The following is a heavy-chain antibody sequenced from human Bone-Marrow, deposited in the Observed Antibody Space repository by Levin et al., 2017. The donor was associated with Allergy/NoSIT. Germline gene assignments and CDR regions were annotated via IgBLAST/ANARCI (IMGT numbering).Heavy chain of an antibody. J-gene: IGHJ4*02. D-gene: IGHD3-10*01. CDR2: IIPSLGTP. V-gene: IGHV1-69*13. CDR3: ARDGAVIYYGSGSALDY. Sequence: SVKVSCKASGGTFRNYAISWVRQAPGQGLEWMGGIIPSLGTPKYAQKFQGRVTITADEPTSTAYMELSGLKSEDTAVYYCARDGAVIYYGSGSALDYWGQGTLVTVSS. CDR1: GGTFRNYA.